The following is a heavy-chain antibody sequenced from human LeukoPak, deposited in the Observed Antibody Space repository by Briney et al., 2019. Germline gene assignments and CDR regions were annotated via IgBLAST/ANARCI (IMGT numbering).Heavy chain of an antibody. D-gene: IGHD6-13*01. CDR2: INHSGST. V-gene: IGHV4-34*01. CDR3: ARISSSNWYNERGAFDV. Sequence: PSETLSLTCAVYGGSFSGYYWSWIRQPPGKGLEWIGEINHSGSTNYNPSLKSRATISVDTSKNQFSLKLSSVTAADTAVYYCARISSSNWYNERGAFDVWGQGTMVTVSS. CDR1: GGSFSGYY. J-gene: IGHJ3*01.